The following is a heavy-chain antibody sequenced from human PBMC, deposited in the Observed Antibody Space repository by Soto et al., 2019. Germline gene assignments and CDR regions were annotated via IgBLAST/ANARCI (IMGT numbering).Heavy chain of an antibody. J-gene: IGHJ3*02. CDR3: AGSVYRNCSGGSCYQPRHAFDI. V-gene: IGHV4-34*01. CDR1: GGSFSGYY. D-gene: IGHD2-15*01. Sequence: SETLSLTCAVYGGSFSGYYWSWIRQHPGKGLEWIGYIYYSGSTYYNPSLKSRVTISVDTSKNQFSLKLSSVTAADTAVYYCAGSVYRNCSGGSCYQPRHAFDIWGQGTMVTVSS. CDR2: IYYSGST.